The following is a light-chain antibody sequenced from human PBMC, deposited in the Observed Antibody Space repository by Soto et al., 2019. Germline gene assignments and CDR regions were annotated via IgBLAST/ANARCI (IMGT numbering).Light chain of an antibody. CDR1: QSVSSY. Sequence: EIVLTQSPATLSLSPGERVTLSCRASQSVSSYLAWYKQKPGQAPRILIYDASNRATGIPARFSGSVSGTDFTLTIISLEPEDVAVYYCQQRSNWPLTFGGVTKVELK. J-gene: IGKJ4*01. CDR2: DAS. CDR3: QQRSNWPLT. V-gene: IGKV3-11*01.